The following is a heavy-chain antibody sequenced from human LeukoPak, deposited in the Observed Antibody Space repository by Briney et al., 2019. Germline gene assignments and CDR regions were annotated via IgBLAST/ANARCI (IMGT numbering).Heavy chain of an antibody. D-gene: IGHD3-10*01. CDR3: ATDLPKVTIYYFDY. CDR1: GYTLTELS. J-gene: IGHJ4*02. Sequence: GASVKVSCKVSGYTLTELSIHWVRQAPGKGREWMGGFDPEDGETIYAQKFQGRVTMTEDTSTDTAYMELSSLKSADTAVYYSATDLPKVTIYYFDYWGQGTLVTVSS. V-gene: IGHV1-24*01. CDR2: FDPEDGET.